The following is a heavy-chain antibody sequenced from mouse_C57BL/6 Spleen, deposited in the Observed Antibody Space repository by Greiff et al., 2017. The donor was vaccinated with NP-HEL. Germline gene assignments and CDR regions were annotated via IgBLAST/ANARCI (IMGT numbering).Heavy chain of an antibody. CDR2: IYPSDSET. CDR1: GYTFTSYW. CDR3: ARDYGSSSGFAY. V-gene: IGHV1-61*01. Sequence: QVQLQQSGAELVRPGSSVKLSCKASGYTFTSYWMDWVKQRPGQGLEWIGNIYPSDSETHYNQKFKDKATLTVDKSSSTAYMQLSSLTSEDSAVYYCARDYGSSSGFAYWGQGTLVTVSA. D-gene: IGHD1-1*01. J-gene: IGHJ3*01.